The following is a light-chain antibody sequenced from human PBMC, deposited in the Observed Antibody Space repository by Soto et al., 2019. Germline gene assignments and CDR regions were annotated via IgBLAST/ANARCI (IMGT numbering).Light chain of an antibody. CDR3: QQFNSYPLT. CDR2: AAS. J-gene: IGKJ4*01. CDR1: QGISSY. V-gene: IGKV1-9*01. Sequence: DIQLTQSPSFLSASVGDRVTITCRASQGISSYLAWYQRKPGKAPKLLIYAASTLQSGVPSRFSGSGSGTEFTLTISSLQPEDFATYYCQQFNSYPLTFGGGTKVEIK.